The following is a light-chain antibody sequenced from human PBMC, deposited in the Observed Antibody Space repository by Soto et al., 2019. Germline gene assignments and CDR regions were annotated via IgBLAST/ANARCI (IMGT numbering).Light chain of an antibody. J-gene: IGKJ2*01. CDR1: QSVSNSY. CDR2: GAS. V-gene: IGKV3-20*01. CDR3: QQYGNSPRT. Sequence: EIVLTQSPGTLSLSPGERASLSCRASQSVSNSYLAWYQQKPGQAPRLLIYGASSRATGISDRFSGSGSGTDFTLTISRLEPEDLAVYYCQQYGNSPRTFGQGTKLVIK.